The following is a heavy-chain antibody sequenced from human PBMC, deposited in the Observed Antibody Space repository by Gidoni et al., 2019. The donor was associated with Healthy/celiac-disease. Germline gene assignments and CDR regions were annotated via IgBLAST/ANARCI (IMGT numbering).Heavy chain of an antibody. D-gene: IGHD1-26*01. CDR2: ISYDGSNK. CDR1: GFTFSRYG. V-gene: IGHV3-30*18. Sequence: QVQLVESGGGVVQPGRSLRLSCAASGFTFSRYGMHWVRQAPGKGLEWVAVISYDGSNKYYADSVKGRFTISRDNSKNTLYLQMNSLRAEDTAVYYCAKEADTTAGSYYAGGFDYWGQGTLVTVSS. J-gene: IGHJ4*02. CDR3: AKEADTTAGSYYAGGFDY.